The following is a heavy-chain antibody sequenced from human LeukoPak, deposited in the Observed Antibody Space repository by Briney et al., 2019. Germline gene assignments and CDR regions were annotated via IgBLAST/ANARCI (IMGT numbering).Heavy chain of an antibody. D-gene: IGHD1-26*01. V-gene: IGHV1-2*02. Sequence: ASVKVSCKASGHTFTGYYMHWVRQAPGQGLEWMGWINPNSGGTNYAQKFQGRVTMTRDTSISTAYMELSRLRSDDTAVYYCAREGGGSYFSWFDLWGQGTLVTVSS. CDR1: GHTFTGYY. J-gene: IGHJ5*02. CDR3: AREGGGSYFSWFDL. CDR2: INPNSGGT.